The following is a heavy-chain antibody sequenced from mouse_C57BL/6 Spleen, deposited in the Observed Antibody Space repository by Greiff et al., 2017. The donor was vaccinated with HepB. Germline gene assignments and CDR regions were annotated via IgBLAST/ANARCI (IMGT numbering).Heavy chain of an antibody. CDR1: GYAFSSSW. CDR2: IYPGDGDT. Sequence: VQVVESGPELVKPGASVKISCKASGYAFSSSWMNWVKQRPGKGLEWIGRIYPGDGDTNYNGKFKGKATLTADKSSSTAYMQLSSLTSEDSAVYFCARSTVVALYYYAMDYWGQGTSVTVSS. D-gene: IGHD1-1*01. CDR3: ARSTVVALYYYAMDY. V-gene: IGHV1-82*01. J-gene: IGHJ4*01.